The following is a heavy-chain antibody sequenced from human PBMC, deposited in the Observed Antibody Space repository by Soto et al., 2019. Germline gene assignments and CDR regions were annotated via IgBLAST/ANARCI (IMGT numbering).Heavy chain of an antibody. V-gene: IGHV1-2*04. CDR1: GYTFTGYY. CDR2: INPNSGGT. CDR3: ARDSFNYDILTGYLYGMDV. Sequence: ASVKVSCKASGYTFTGYYMHWVRQAPGQGLEWMGWINPNSGGTNYAQKFQGWVTMTRDTSINTAYMELSRLRSDDTAVYYCARDSFNYDILTGYLYGMDVWGQGTTVTVSS. J-gene: IGHJ6*02. D-gene: IGHD3-9*01.